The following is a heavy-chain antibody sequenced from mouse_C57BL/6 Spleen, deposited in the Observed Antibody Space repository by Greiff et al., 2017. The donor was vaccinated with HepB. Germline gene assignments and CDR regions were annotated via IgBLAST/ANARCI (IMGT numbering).Heavy chain of an antibody. J-gene: IGHJ4*01. Sequence: EVQLQESGGGLVKPGGSLKLSCAASGFTFSDYGMHWVRQAPEKGLEWVAYISSGSSTIYYADTVKGRFTISRDNAKNTLFLQMTSLRSEDTAMYYCARHDLYAMDYWGQGTSVTVSS. V-gene: IGHV5-17*01. CDR3: ARHDLYAMDY. CDR1: GFTFSDYG. CDR2: ISSGSSTI.